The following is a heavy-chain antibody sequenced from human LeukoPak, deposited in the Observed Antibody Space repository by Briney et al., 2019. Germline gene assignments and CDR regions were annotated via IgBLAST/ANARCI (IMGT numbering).Heavy chain of an antibody. CDR3: ARVVGATSIDY. V-gene: IGHV4-38-2*02. Sequence: SETLSLTCSVSSSSISSDYYWGWVRQPPGKGLEWIGSIKHRGRSYYNPSLKSRVTISVDTSKNQFSLQLSSVTAADTAVYYCARVVGATSIDYWGQGILVTVSS. CDR1: SSSISSDYY. J-gene: IGHJ4*02. CDR2: IKHRGRS. D-gene: IGHD2-15*01.